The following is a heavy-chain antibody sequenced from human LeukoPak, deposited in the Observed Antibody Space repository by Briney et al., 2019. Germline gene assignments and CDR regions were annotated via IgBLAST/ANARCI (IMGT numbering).Heavy chain of an antibody. CDR2: ISGSGGTT. V-gene: IGHV3-23*01. Sequence: PGGSLRLSCAASGFTFSNYAMSWVRQAPWKGLDWVSLISGSGGTTYSADSVKGRFTISRDNSKNTLYLQMNSLGAEDTAAYYCARERGSSGGNTNGYFDYWGQGALVTVSS. CDR3: ARERGSSGGNTNGYFDY. J-gene: IGHJ4*02. D-gene: IGHD4-23*01. CDR1: GFTFSNYA.